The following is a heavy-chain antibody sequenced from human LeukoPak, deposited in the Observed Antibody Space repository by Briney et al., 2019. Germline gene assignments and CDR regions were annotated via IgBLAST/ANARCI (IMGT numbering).Heavy chain of an antibody. D-gene: IGHD3-3*01. Sequence: GGSLRLSCAASGFTFSSYSMNWVRQAPGKGLEWVSSISSISYIYYADSVKGRFTISRDNAKNSLYLQMNSLRAEDTAVYYCARATITILIYGMDVWGQGTTVTVSS. CDR1: GFTFSSYS. V-gene: IGHV3-21*01. J-gene: IGHJ6*02. CDR2: ISSISYI. CDR3: ARATITILIYGMDV.